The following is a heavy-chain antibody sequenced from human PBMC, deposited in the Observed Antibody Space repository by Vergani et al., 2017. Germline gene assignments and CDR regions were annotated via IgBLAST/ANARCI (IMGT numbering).Heavy chain of an antibody. CDR1: GYTFTSYD. CDR3: ARGRYKNRKYYFDY. CDR2: MNPNSGNT. Sequence: QVQLVQSGAEVKKPGASVKVSCKASGYTFTSYDINWVRQATGQGLEWMGWMNPNSGNTGYAPKFQGRVTMTRNTAISTAYMELSSLRSEDTAVYYCARGRYKNRKYYFDYWGQGSLVTVSS. V-gene: IGHV1-8*01. J-gene: IGHJ4*02. D-gene: IGHD5-18*01.